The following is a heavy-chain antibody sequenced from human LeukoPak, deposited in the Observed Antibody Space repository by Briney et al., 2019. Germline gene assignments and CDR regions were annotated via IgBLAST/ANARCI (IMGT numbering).Heavy chain of an antibody. Sequence: SETLSLTCAVYGGSFSGYYWSWIRQPPGKGLEWIGEINHSGSTNYNPSLKSRVTISVDTSKNQFSLKLSSVTAADTAVYYCATTGAYCSSTSCHRAISYYYYMDVWGKGTTVTVSS. D-gene: IGHD2-2*02. V-gene: IGHV4-34*01. J-gene: IGHJ6*03. CDR3: ATTGAYCSSTSCHRAISYYYYMDV. CDR2: INHSGST. CDR1: GGSFSGYY.